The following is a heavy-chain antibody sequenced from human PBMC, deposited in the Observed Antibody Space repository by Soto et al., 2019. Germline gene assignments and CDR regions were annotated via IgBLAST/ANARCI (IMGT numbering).Heavy chain of an antibody. CDR2: IFYSGTA. D-gene: IGHD3-10*01. Sequence: KPSETLSLTCTVSGGSMSSHYWSWIRQPPGKGLEWIGNIFYSGTANYNPSLKSRVSISLDTSKNQFSLELSSVTAADTAVYFCARDRFGGRHTGTCTSYYYYGLDVWGQGTTVTVSS. V-gene: IGHV4-59*11. J-gene: IGHJ6*02. CDR1: GGSMSSHY. CDR3: ARDRFGGRHTGTCTSYYYYGLDV.